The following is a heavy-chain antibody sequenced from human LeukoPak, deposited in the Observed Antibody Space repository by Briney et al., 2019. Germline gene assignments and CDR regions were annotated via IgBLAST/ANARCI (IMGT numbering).Heavy chain of an antibody. CDR2: ISGSGGST. Sequence: GGSLKLSCAASGFTFSSYAMSWVRQAPGKGLEWVSAISGSGGSTYYAESVKGRFTISRDNSKNTLYLQMNSLRAEDTAVYYCAKDTDLAVAGQSFDYWGQGTLVTVSS. D-gene: IGHD6-19*01. J-gene: IGHJ4*02. CDR3: AKDTDLAVAGQSFDY. CDR1: GFTFSSYA. V-gene: IGHV3-23*01.